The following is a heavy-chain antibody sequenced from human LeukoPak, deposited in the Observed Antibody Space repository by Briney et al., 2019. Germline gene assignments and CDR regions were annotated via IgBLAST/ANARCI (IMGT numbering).Heavy chain of an antibody. D-gene: IGHD1-26*01. J-gene: IGHJ4*02. Sequence: PETLSLTCTVSGGSISSYYWSWIRQPPGKGLEWIGDIYYSGSTNYSPSLKSRVTISVDTSKNQFSLRLSSVTAADTAVYYSARLASGSYGPLTPFDYWGQGTLVTVSS. CDR1: GGSISSYY. CDR2: IYYSGST. CDR3: ARLASGSYGPLTPFDY. V-gene: IGHV4-59*08.